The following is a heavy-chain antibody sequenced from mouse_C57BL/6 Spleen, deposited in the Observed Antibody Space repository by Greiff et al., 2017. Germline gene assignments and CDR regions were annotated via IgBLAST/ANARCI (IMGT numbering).Heavy chain of an antibody. CDR3: ARHETNWDVRNWYFDV. D-gene: IGHD4-1*01. Sequence: VKLQESGAELVKPGASVKLSCKASGYTFTEYTIHWVKQRSGQGLEWIGWFYPGSGSIKYNEKFKDKATLTADKSSSTVYMELSRLTSEDSAVYFCARHETNWDVRNWYFDVWGTGTTVTVSS. CDR2: FYPGSGSI. V-gene: IGHV1-62-2*01. CDR1: GYTFTEYT. J-gene: IGHJ1*03.